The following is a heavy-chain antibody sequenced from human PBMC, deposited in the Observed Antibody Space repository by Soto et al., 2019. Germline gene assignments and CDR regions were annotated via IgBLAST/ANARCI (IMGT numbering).Heavy chain of an antibody. CDR3: ARNSGIQGSGRYCPESKWYFDL. CDR2: IIPIFGTA. J-gene: IGHJ2*01. V-gene: IGHV1-69*01. Sequence: QVQLLQSGAEVKKPGSSVKVSCRATGGTFRKYPISWVRQAPGQGPEWMGGIIPIFGTANYAQKFQGRVTITADESRNTAYMELSSLRPEDTAVYYCARNSGIQGSGRYCPESKWYFDLWGRGTLVIVSS. CDR1: GGTFRKYP. D-gene: IGHD3-10*01.